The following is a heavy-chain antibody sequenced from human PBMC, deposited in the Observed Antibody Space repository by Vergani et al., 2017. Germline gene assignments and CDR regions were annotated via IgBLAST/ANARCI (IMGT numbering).Heavy chain of an antibody. Sequence: QVQLVQSGSELKKPGSSVKVSCKASGGTFSSYAISWVRQAPGQGLEWMGGIIPIFGTANYAQKFQGRVTITADESTSTAYMELSSLRSEDTAVYYCASIRGDCSSTSCYTRAAYYYYYMDVWGKGTTVTVSS. CDR3: ASIRGDCSSTSCYTRAAYYYYYMDV. CDR1: GGTFSSYA. D-gene: IGHD2-2*02. CDR2: IIPIFGTA. V-gene: IGHV1-69*01. J-gene: IGHJ6*03.